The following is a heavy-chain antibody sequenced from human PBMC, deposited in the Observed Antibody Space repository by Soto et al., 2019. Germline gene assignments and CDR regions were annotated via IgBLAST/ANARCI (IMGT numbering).Heavy chain of an antibody. V-gene: IGHV2-26*01. CDR2: IFSNDEK. J-gene: IGHJ6*02. CDR1: GFSLSNARMG. CDR3: ARIRFGEGYYYYYYGMDV. Sequence: SGPTLVNPTETLTLTCTVSGFSLSNARMGVSWIRQPPGKALEWLAHIFSNDEKSYSTSLKSRLTISKDTSKSQVVLTMTNMDPVDTATYYCARIRFGEGYYYYYYGMDVWCQGTTVTVSS. D-gene: IGHD3-10*01.